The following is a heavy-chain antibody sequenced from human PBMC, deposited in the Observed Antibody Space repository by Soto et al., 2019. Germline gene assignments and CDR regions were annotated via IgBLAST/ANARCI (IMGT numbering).Heavy chain of an antibody. CDR3: AKKAGIISRYGLDV. Sequence: LRLSCAASGFTFSSFAMNWVRQAPGKGLEWVAVISGNATSTYYADSVKGRFTISRDNSKNTMYLQMNSLRAEDTAVYYCAKKAGIISRYGLDVWGQGTTVTVSS. J-gene: IGHJ6*02. CDR1: GFTFSSFA. V-gene: IGHV3-23*01. CDR2: ISGNATST.